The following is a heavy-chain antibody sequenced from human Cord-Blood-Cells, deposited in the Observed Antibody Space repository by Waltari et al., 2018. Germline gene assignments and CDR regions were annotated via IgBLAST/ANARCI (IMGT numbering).Heavy chain of an antibody. CDR1: GGSFSGYY. D-gene: IGHD1-7*01. Sequence: SLTCAVYGGSFSGYYWSWIRQPPGKGLEWIGEINHSGSTNYNPSLKSRVTISVDTSKNQFSLKLSSVTAVDTAVYYCARGPLGKLELGYWGQGTLVTVSS. CDR2: INHSGST. V-gene: IGHV4-34*01. J-gene: IGHJ4*02. CDR3: ARGPLGKLELGY.